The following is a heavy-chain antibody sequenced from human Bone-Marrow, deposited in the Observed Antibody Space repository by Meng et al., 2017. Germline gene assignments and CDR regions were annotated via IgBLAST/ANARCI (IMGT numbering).Heavy chain of an antibody. CDR2: INHSGST. J-gene: IGHJ3*02. D-gene: IGHD6-13*01. V-gene: IGHV4-34*01. Sequence: SETLSLTCVVSGGSFSDYYWSWIRQPPGKGLEWIGEINHSGSTNYNPSLESRATISVDTSQNNLSLKLSSVTAADSAVYYCARSMDFNDGAAAQIGAFDIWGQGTMVTVSS. CDR3: ARSMDFNDGAAAQIGAFDI. CDR1: GGSFSDYY.